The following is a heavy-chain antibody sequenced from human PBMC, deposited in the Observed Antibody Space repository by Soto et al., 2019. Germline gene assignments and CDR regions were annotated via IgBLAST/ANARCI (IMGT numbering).Heavy chain of an antibody. CDR3: ARDQIREKEQKSKQKYYGMDV. J-gene: IGHJ6*02. CDR2: ISAYNGNT. Sequence: ASVKVSCKASGYTFTSYGISWVRQAPGQGLEWMGWISAYNGNTNYAQKLQGRVTMTTDTSTSTAYMELRSLRSDDTAVYYCARDQIREKEQKSKQKYYGMDVWGQGTTVTVSS. V-gene: IGHV1-18*01. CDR1: GYTFTSYG. D-gene: IGHD1-26*01.